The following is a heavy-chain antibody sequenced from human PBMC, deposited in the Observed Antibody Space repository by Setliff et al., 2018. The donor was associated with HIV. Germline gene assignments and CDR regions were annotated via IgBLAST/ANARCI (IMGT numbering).Heavy chain of an antibody. V-gene: IGHV1-18*01. Sequence: ASVKVSCKTSGYTFTTFGIVWVRQAPGQGLEWMGWVSTSNDNTYYIPKLRDRVTMTTDTSTTSSSMELRGLRSDDTAVYYCARVRQGPGDWYGLLDSWGQGSLVTAPQ. CDR3: ARVRQGPGDWYGLLDS. D-gene: IGHD6-19*01. CDR2: VSTSNDNT. J-gene: IGHJ4*02. CDR1: GYTFTTFG.